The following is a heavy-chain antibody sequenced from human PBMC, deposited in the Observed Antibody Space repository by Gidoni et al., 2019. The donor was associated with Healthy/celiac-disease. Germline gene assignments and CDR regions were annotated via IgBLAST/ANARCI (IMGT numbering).Heavy chain of an antibody. V-gene: IGHV3-30*16. CDR1: GFPFSSYA. D-gene: IGHD6-25*01. CDR2: ISYDGSNK. J-gene: IGHJ4*02. Sequence: QVQLVESGGGVVQPGRSLRLSCAASGFPFSSYAMHWVRQAPGKGLEWVAVISYDGSNKYYADSVKGRFTISRDNSKNTLYLQMNSLRAEDTAVYYCAREGGGYTNELFFDYWGQGTLVTVSS. CDR3: AREGGGYTNELFFDY.